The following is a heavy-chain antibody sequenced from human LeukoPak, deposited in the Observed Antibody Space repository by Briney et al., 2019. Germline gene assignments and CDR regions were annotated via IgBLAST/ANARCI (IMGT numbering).Heavy chain of an antibody. CDR3: ARQLAD. V-gene: IGHV3-74*01. D-gene: IGHD1-1*01. Sequence: GGSLRLSCAASGFTLSTYWMHWVRQAPGKGLVWVSRINSDGSTGYADSVKGRFTISRDNAKNTVYLQMNSLRAEDTALYYCARQLADWGQGTLVTVSS. CDR2: INSDGST. CDR1: GFTLSTYW. J-gene: IGHJ4*02.